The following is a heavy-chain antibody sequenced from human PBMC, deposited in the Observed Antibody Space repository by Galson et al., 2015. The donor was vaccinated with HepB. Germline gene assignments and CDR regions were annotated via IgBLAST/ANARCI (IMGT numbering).Heavy chain of an antibody. CDR2: ISSSSSYT. Sequence: SLRLSCAASGFTFSDYYMSWLRQAPGKGLEWVSYISSSSSYTNYADSVKGRFTISRDNAKNSLYLQMNSLRAEDTAVYYCARDRASGWYWDYWGQGTLVTVSS. D-gene: IGHD6-19*01. J-gene: IGHJ4*02. CDR1: GFTFSDYY. CDR3: ARDRASGWYWDY. V-gene: IGHV3-11*06.